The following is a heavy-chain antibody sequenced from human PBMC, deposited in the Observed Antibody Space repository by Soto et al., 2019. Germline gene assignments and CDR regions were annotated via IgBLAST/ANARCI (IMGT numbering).Heavy chain of an antibody. CDR3: ARAPYSSSWYYYYYGMDV. J-gene: IGHJ6*02. D-gene: IGHD6-13*01. V-gene: IGHV4-61*01. CDR2: IYYSGST. CDR1: GGSVSSGSYY. Sequence: QVQLQESGPGLVKPSETLSLTCTVSGGSVSSGSYYWSWIRQPPGKGLEWIGYIYYSGSTNYNPSLKSLVTISVDTSKNQFSLKLSSVTAADTAVYYCARAPYSSSWYYYYYGMDVWGQGTAVTVSS.